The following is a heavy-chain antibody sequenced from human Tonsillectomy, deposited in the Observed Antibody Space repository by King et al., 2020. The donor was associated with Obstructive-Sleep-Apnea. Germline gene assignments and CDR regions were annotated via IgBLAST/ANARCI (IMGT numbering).Heavy chain of an antibody. V-gene: IGHV4-4*08. Sequence: VQLQESGPGLLKPSETLSLTSIVSGGSTSGDNGNWTRQPPGRELNCLGYMYATGRTKSNPSLKSRVTISADRSKKQYSLRLTSLTAADTAVYYCARQGYTFGMPNGMAVWGQGTTVTVSS. CDR1: GGSTSGDN. D-gene: IGHD5-18*01. CDR3: ARQGYTFGMPNGMAV. CDR2: MYATGRT. J-gene: IGHJ6*01.